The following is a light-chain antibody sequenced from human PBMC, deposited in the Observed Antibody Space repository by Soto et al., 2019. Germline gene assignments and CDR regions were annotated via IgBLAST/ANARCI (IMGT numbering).Light chain of an antibody. CDR1: EDVGNS. CDR2: DVS. V-gene: IGKV3-11*01. Sequence: DIVLTQSPAILSLSPGERATLSCRASEDVGNSLAWYQQRPGQSPRLLIYDVSNRATGIPSRFSGSGSGADCTLTISSLEPDDFAVYYCQQRYNWPRTFGQGTKVDI. J-gene: IGKJ1*01. CDR3: QQRYNWPRT.